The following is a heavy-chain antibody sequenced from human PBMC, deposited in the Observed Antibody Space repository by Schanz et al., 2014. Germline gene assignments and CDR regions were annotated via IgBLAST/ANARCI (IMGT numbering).Heavy chain of an antibody. CDR1: GFTVSSNY. V-gene: IGHV3-66*01. Sequence: EVQLVESGGGLVQPGGSLRLSCAASGFTVSSNYMSWVRQAPGKGLEWVSILYTGGTTYYADSVRGRFTISRDNSKNTLYLQMNSLRDEDTAMYYCAKRCSSTGCSHGAFDIWGQGTTVVVSS. CDR3: AKRCSSTGCSHGAFDI. D-gene: IGHD2-2*01. J-gene: IGHJ3*02. CDR2: LYTGGTT.